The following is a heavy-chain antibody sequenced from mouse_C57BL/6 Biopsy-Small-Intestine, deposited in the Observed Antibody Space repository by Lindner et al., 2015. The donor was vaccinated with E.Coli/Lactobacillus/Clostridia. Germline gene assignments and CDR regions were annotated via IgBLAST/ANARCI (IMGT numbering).Heavy chain of an antibody. CDR1: VSSYIGHN. V-gene: IGHV1S135*01. J-gene: IGHJ4*01. Sequence: SVSSYIGHNMHWVKQSHGKSLEWIGFIDPYNGATSYNQKLKGKATLTVDKSSSTAYMQLNSLTSEDSAVYYCAREDRSGYYAMDYWGQGTSVTVSS. CDR2: IDPYNGAT. CDR3: AREDRSGYYAMDY. D-gene: IGHD3-2*01.